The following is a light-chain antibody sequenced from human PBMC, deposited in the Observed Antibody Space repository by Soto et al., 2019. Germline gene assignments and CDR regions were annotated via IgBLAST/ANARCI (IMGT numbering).Light chain of an antibody. CDR2: DAS. J-gene: IGKJ4*01. V-gene: IGKV3-11*01. CDR1: QSVNSY. Sequence: DIVLTQSPATLSLSAGERATLACRASQSVNSYLAWYQQKPGHAPRLLIYDASSRASGIPARFSGSGSGTDFSLTISSLEPEDFAAYYCQQRSNWPLTFGGGTKVDIK. CDR3: QQRSNWPLT.